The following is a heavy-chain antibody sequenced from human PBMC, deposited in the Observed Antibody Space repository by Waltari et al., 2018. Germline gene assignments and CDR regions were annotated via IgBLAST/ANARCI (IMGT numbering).Heavy chain of an antibody. J-gene: IGHJ3*02. V-gene: IGHV1-8*01. CDR1: GYTFTSYD. CDR2: MNPNSGNT. CDR3: ARGRFYYGSGSSDAFDI. Sequence: QVQLVQSGAEVKKPGASVKVSCKPSGYTFTSYDINWVRQATGQGLEWMGWMNPNSGNTGYAQKFQGRVTMTRNTSISTAYMELSSLRSEDTAVYYCARGRFYYGSGSSDAFDIWGQGTMVTVSS. D-gene: IGHD3-10*01.